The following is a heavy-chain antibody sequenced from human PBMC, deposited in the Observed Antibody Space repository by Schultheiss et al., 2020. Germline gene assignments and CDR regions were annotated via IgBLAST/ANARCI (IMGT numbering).Heavy chain of an antibody. D-gene: IGHD1-7*01. CDR3: ARHMGTAFDY. Sequence: GESLKISCKGSGYSFSSYWIGWVRQLPGKGLEWMGVIYPGDSDTKYSPSFQGQVTISADKSVSTTYLQWSSLKASDTAMYYCARHMGTAFDYWGQGTLVTVSS. CDR1: GYSFSSYW. V-gene: IGHV5-51*01. J-gene: IGHJ4*02. CDR2: IYPGDSDT.